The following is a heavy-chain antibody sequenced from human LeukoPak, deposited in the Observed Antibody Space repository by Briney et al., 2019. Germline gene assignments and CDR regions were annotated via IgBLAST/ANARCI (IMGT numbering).Heavy chain of an antibody. Sequence: ASVKVSCKASGYTFTGYYMHWVRQAPGQGLEWMGWINPNNGGTNYAQKFQGRVTMTRDTSITTAYMELSRLRSDDTAVYYCVATLSYRYSGYRFDYWGQGTLVTVSS. CDR1: GYTFTGYY. CDR3: VATLSYRYSGYRFDY. J-gene: IGHJ4*02. CDR2: INPNNGGT. D-gene: IGHD5-12*01. V-gene: IGHV1-2*02.